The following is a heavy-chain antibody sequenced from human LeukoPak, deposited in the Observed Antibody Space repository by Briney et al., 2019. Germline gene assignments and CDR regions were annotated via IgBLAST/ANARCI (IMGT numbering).Heavy chain of an antibody. CDR3: ARAPGTVTTPRYYYGMDV. Sequence: TGGSLRLSCAASGFTFSSYAMSWVRQAPGKGPEWVSAISGSGGSTYYADSVKGRFTISRDNSKNTLYLQMNSLRAEDTAVYYCARAPGTVTTPRYYYGMDVWGQGTTVTVSS. D-gene: IGHD4-17*01. J-gene: IGHJ6*02. CDR2: ISGSGGST. CDR1: GFTFSSYA. V-gene: IGHV3-23*01.